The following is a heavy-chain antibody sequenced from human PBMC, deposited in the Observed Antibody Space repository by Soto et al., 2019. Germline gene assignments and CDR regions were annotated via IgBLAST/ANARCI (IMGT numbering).Heavy chain of an antibody. D-gene: IGHD1-1*01. V-gene: IGHV4-39*01. Sequence: SETLSLTCTVSGGTISSSSYYWGWIRQPPGKGLEWIGRIYYSGSTYYNPSLKSRVTISVDTSKNQFSLKLSSVTAADTAVYYCARQQRYDMDVWGQGTTVTVSS. J-gene: IGHJ6*02. CDR3: ARQQRYDMDV. CDR2: IYYSGST. CDR1: GGTISSSSYY.